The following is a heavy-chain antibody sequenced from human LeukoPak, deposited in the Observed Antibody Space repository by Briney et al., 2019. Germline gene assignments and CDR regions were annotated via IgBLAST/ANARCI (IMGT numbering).Heavy chain of an antibody. J-gene: IGHJ4*02. V-gene: IGHV3-64D*06. CDR3: VKGDYDILTGYYGLDY. D-gene: IGHD3-9*01. CDR2: ISSNGGST. CDR1: GFTFSSYA. Sequence: SGGSLRLSCSASGFTFSSYAMHWVRQAPGKGLEYVSAISSNGGSTYYADSVKGRFTISRDNSKNTLYLQMSSLRAEDTAVYYCVKGDYDILTGYYGLDYWGRGTLVTVSS.